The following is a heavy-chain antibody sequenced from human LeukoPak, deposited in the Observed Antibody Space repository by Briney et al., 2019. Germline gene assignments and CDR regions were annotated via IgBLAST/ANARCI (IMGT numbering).Heavy chain of an antibody. CDR3: ARDRQNRYYYGSGGQFDP. D-gene: IGHD3-10*01. CDR1: GGSISSYY. CDR2: IYYSGST. V-gene: IGHV4-59*01. Sequence: SETLSLTCTVSGGSISSYYWSWIRQPPGKGLEWIEYIYYSGSTNYNPSLKSRVTISVDTSKNQFSLKLSSVAAADTAVYYCARDRQNRYYYGSGGQFDPWGQGTLVIVSS. J-gene: IGHJ5*02.